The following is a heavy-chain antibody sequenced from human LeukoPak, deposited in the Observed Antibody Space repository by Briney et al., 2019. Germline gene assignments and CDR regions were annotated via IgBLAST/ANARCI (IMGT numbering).Heavy chain of an antibody. D-gene: IGHD6-19*01. V-gene: IGHV4-39*01. J-gene: IGHJ3*02. CDR1: GGSIGSSSYY. Sequence: PSETLSLTCTVSGGSIGSSSYYWGWIRQPPGKGLEWIGSIYYSGSTYYNPSLKSRVTISVDTSKNQFSLKLSSVTAADTAVYYCARRIAVDAFDIWGQGTMVTVSS. CDR3: ARRIAVDAFDI. CDR2: IYYSGST.